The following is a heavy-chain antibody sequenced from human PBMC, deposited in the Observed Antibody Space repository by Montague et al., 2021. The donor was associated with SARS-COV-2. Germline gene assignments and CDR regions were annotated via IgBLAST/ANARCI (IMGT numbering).Heavy chain of an antibody. V-gene: IGHV6-1*01. D-gene: IGHD3-9*01. J-gene: IGHJ3*02. Sequence: CAISGDSVSSKSVAWNWIRQSPSRGLEWLGRTYYRSKWDSDYAEXVKXRLVITPDTSKNQVSLQLNSVIPEDTAVHFCASSGITLTGLDAFDIWGQGTMVTVSS. CDR2: TYYRSKWDS. CDR3: ASSGITLTGLDAFDI. CDR1: GDSVSSKSVA.